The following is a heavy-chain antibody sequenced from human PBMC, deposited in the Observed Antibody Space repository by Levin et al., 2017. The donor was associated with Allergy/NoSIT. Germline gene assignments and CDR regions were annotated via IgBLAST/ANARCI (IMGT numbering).Heavy chain of an antibody. J-gene: IGHJ4*02. CDR2: ISSSGSTI. V-gene: IGHV3-11*01. D-gene: IGHD6-19*01. CDR3: ADLPRAPKRSGRLGY. CDR1: GFTFSDYY. Sequence: GGSLRLSCAASGFTFSDYYMSWIRQAPGKGLEWVSYISSSGSTIYYADSVKGRFTISRDNAKNSLYLQMNSLRAEDTAVYYCADLPRAPKRSGRLGYWGQGTLVTVSS.